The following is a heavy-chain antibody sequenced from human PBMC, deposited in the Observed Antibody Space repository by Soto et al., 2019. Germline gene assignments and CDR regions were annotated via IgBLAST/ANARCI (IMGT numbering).Heavy chain of an antibody. J-gene: IGHJ3*02. CDR2: ISSSGRTI. D-gene: IGHD2-21*01. V-gene: IGHV3-48*02. CDR1: GFTFSTYS. CDR3: ARQTGAYDAFDM. Sequence: GGSLRLSCAASGFTFSTYSMNWVRQGPGKGPEWVSYISSSGRTINYADSLKGRFTISRDNAKNSLYLQMSSLRDEDTAVYYCARQTGAYDAFDMWGQGTMVTVSS.